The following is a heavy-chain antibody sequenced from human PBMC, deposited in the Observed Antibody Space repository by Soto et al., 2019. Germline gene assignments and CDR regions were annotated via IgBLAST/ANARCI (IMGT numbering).Heavy chain of an antibody. Sequence: QVQLVQSGAAVEKPGASVKVSCKASGYTFTSYSINWVRQAPGQRRAWRGWINAVNGNTKYSQKFQDRVTFTRDTSASTAYMELSSLRSEDTAVYYCASRSYGDFDYGLDVWGQGTTVTVSS. D-gene: IGHD5-18*01. V-gene: IGHV1-3*01. J-gene: IGHJ6*02. CDR1: GYTFTSYS. CDR3: ASRSYGDFDYGLDV. CDR2: INAVNGNT.